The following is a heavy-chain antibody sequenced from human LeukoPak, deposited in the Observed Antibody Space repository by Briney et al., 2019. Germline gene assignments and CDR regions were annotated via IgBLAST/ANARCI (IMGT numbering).Heavy chain of an antibody. CDR2: IYYSGST. D-gene: IGHD3-10*01. Sequence: WESLSLTCSVAGGSISRYYWSWIRQPPGKGLEWIGYIYYSGSTNYNPSLKSRVTISVDTSKNQFSLKLSSVTAADTAVYYCARAFGEFSHWFDPWGQGTLVTVSS. J-gene: IGHJ5*02. V-gene: IGHV4-59*01. CDR3: ARAFGEFSHWFDP. CDR1: GGSISRYY.